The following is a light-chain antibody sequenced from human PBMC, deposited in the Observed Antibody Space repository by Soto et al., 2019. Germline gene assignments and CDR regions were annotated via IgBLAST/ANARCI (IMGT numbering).Light chain of an antibody. CDR3: CSYAGSSTYV. CDR2: EVS. V-gene: IGLV2-23*02. CDR1: SRDVGSYNL. J-gene: IGLJ1*01. Sequence: QSVLTHPASVSGSPGQSITISCTGTSRDVGSYNLVSWYQQHPGKAPKLMIYEVSKRPSGVSNRFSGSKSGNTASLTISGLQAEDEADYYCCSYAGSSTYVFGTGTKVTVL.